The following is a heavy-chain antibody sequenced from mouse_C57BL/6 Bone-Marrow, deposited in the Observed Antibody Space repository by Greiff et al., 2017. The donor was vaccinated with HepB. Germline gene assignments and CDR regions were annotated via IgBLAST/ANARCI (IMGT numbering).Heavy chain of an antibody. Sequence: VQLQQSGPELVKPGASVKISCKASGYTFTDYYMNWVKQSHGKSLEWIGDINPNNGGTSYNQKFKGKATLTVDKSSSTAYMELRSLTSEDSAVYYCARWHYGSPFDYWGQGTTLTVSS. V-gene: IGHV1-26*01. CDR3: ARWHYGSPFDY. J-gene: IGHJ2*01. CDR2: INPNNGGT. CDR1: GYTFTDYY. D-gene: IGHD1-1*01.